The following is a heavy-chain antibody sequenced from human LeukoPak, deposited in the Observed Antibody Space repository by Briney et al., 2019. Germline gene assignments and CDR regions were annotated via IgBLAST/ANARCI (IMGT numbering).Heavy chain of an antibody. V-gene: IGHV3-30-3*01. D-gene: IGHD1-26*01. J-gene: IGHJ5*02. CDR3: ARDGSIVGATTWFDP. Sequence: PGGSLRLSCAASGFTFSSYAMHWDRQAPGKGLEWVAVISYDGSNKYYADSVKGRFTISRDNSKNTLYLQMNSLRAEDTAVYYCARDGSIVGATTWFDPWGQGTLVTVSS. CDR2: ISYDGSNK. CDR1: GFTFSSYA.